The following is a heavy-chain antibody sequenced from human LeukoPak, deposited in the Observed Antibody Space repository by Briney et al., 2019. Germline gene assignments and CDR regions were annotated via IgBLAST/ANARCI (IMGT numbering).Heavy chain of an antibody. CDR3: ETSGYSYGNYYYYMDV. Sequence: GGSLRLSCAASGFTVSSNYMSWVRQAPGKGLEWVSVIYSGGSTYYADSVKGRFTISRDNSKNTLYLQMNSLRAEDTAVYCCETSGYSYGNYYYYMDVWGKGTTVTVSS. V-gene: IGHV3-66*02. CDR1: GFTVSSNY. J-gene: IGHJ6*03. D-gene: IGHD5-18*01. CDR2: IYSGGST.